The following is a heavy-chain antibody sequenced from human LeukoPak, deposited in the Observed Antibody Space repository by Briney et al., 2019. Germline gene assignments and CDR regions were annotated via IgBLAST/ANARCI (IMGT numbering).Heavy chain of an antibody. Sequence: PSETLSLTCTVSGGSISSSSYYWGWIRQPPGKGLEWIGSIYYSGSTHNNPSLKSRVTISVDTSKNQFSLKLSSVTAADTAVYYCASGGGSSDAFDIWGQGTMVTVSS. D-gene: IGHD6-6*01. CDR3: ASGGGSSDAFDI. J-gene: IGHJ3*02. V-gene: IGHV4-39*07. CDR1: GGSISSSSYY. CDR2: IYYSGST.